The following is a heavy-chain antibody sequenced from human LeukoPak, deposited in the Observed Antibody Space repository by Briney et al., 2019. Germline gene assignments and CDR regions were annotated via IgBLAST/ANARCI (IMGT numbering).Heavy chain of an antibody. CDR2: ISYDGSNK. D-gene: IGHD3-10*01. J-gene: IGHJ4*02. Sequence: PGGSLRLSCAASGFTFSSYGMHWVRQAPGKGLEWVAVISYDGSNKYYAGSVKGRFTISRDNSKNTLYLQMNSLRAEDTAVYYCAKDYYGSGSYAYWGQGTLVTVSS. CDR1: GFTFSSYG. CDR3: AKDYYGSGSYAY. V-gene: IGHV3-30*18.